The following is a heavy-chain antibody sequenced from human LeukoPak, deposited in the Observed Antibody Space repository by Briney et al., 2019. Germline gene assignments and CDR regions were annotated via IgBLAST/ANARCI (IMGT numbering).Heavy chain of an antibody. CDR2: MDNFGLK. CDR3: AGGRYYGLGSRPGYIEH. CDR1: GFMFSDYA. J-gene: IGHJ4*02. Sequence: AGGSLRLSCVASGFMFSDYAMSWVRQATGKGLEWVSLMDNFGLKYYAASVEGRVTISRDSSTDTVYLQLNSLRAEDTAVYYCAGGRYYGLGSRPGYIEHWGQGTLVTVSS. D-gene: IGHD3/OR15-3a*01. V-gene: IGHV3-53*01.